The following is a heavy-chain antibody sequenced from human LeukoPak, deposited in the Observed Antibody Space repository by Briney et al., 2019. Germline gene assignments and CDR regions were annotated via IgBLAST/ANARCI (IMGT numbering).Heavy chain of an antibody. CDR2: INHSGST. CDR3: ARGGCSSTSCYSNWFDP. J-gene: IGHJ5*02. CDR1: GGSFSGYY. D-gene: IGHD2-2*01. V-gene: IGHV4-34*01. Sequence: SETLSLTCAVYGGSFSGYYWSWIRQPPGKGLEWIGEINHSGSTNYNPSLKSRVTISVETSKNQFSLKLSSVTAADTAVYYCARGGCSSTSCYSNWFDPWGQGTLVTVSS.